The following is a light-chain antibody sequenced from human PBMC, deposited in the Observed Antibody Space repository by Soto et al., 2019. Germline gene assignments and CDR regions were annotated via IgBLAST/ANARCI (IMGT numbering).Light chain of an antibody. Sequence: QSVLTQPPSVSAAPGQKVAISCSGSSSNIGINYVSWYQHLPGTAPKLLIYDNNKRPSGIPDRFSGSKSGTSATLGITGLQTGDEADYYCETWDSSLSAVVFGGGTKLTVL. J-gene: IGLJ2*01. V-gene: IGLV1-51*01. CDR2: DNN. CDR1: SSNIGINY. CDR3: ETWDSSLSAVV.